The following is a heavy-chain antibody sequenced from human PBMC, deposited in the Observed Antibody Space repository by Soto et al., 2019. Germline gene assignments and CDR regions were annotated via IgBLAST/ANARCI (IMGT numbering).Heavy chain of an antibody. D-gene: IGHD3-9*01. J-gene: IGHJ6*02. V-gene: IGHV3-33*01. CDR2: IWYDGSNK. Sequence: PGGSLRLSCAASGFTFSSYGMHWVRQAPGKGLEWVAVIWYDGSNKYYADSVKGRFTISRDNSKNTLYLQMNSLRAEDTAVYYCARDTARYFDWLLSRGSRAPRSAYFMDVWGQGTTVTVSS. CDR3: ARDTARYFDWLLSRGSRAPRSAYFMDV. CDR1: GFTFSSYG.